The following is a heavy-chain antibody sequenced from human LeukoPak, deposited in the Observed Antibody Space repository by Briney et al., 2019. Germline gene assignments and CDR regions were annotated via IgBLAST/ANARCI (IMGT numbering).Heavy chain of an antibody. J-gene: IGHJ4*02. CDR1: GGSINNYY. CDR3: ARGPDTRGYSYYFDY. D-gene: IGHD5-18*01. Sequence: SETLSLTCTVSGGSINNYYWSWIRQPAGKGLEWIGRIYSSGSTNYSPSLKSRVTMSVDTSKTQFSLRLSSVTAADTAVYYCARGPDTRGYSYYFDYWGQGTLVSVSS. V-gene: IGHV4-4*07. CDR2: IYSSGST.